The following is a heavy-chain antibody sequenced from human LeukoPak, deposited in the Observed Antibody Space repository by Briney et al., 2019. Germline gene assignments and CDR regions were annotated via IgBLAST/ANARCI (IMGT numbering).Heavy chain of an antibody. CDR3: ARSYDFWSGYYQYFDY. V-gene: IGHV1-18*01. Sequence: GASVKVSRKASGYTFTSYGISWVRQAPGQGLEWMGWISAYNGNTNYAQKLQGRVTMTTDTSTSTAYMELRSLRSDDTAVYYCARSYDFWSGYYQYFDYWGQGTLVTVSS. CDR1: GYTFTSYG. CDR2: ISAYNGNT. J-gene: IGHJ4*02. D-gene: IGHD3-3*01.